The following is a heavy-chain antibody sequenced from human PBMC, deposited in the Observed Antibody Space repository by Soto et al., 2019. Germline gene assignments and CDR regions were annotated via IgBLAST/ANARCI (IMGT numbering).Heavy chain of an antibody. Sequence: QVQLVQSGAELKKPGASVRVSCKASGYTFTNFYMHWVRQAPGQGLEWMGIINPSGGGTIYAQKFQGRVSGTSDTSTSTVYMDLSSLRSDDTAVYYCACSGIAAAGTEYWGQGTLVSVST. CDR2: INPSGGGT. CDR1: GYTFTNFY. J-gene: IGHJ4*02. D-gene: IGHD6-25*01. CDR3: ACSGIAAAGTEY. V-gene: IGHV1-46*01.